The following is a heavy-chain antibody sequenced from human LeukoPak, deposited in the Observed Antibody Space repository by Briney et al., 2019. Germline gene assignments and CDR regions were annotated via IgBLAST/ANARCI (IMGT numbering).Heavy chain of an antibody. CDR3: ASSSAAADTYTV. D-gene: IGHD6-13*01. CDR1: GGSISSYY. Sequence: SETLSLTCTVSGGSISSYYWSWIRQPPGKGLEWIGYIYYSGSTNYNPSLKSRVTISVDTSKNQFSLKLSSVTAADTAVYYCASSSAAADTYTVWGQGIMVTVSS. J-gene: IGHJ3*01. V-gene: IGHV4-59*01. CDR2: IYYSGST.